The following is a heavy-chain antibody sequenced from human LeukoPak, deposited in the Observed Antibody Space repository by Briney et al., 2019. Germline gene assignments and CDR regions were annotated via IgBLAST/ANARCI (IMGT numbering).Heavy chain of an antibody. CDR3: ARNLPYHYDTSGYYDYYYYYYMDV. J-gene: IGHJ6*03. V-gene: IGHV4-4*07. Sequence: SETLSLTCTVSGGSISSYYWSWIRQPAGKGLEWIGRIYTSGSTNYNPSLKSRVTISVDTSKNQFSLKLSSVTAADTAVYYCARNLPYHYDTSGYYDYYYYYYMDVWGKGTTVTVSS. CDR1: GGSISSYY. D-gene: IGHD3-22*01. CDR2: IYTSGST.